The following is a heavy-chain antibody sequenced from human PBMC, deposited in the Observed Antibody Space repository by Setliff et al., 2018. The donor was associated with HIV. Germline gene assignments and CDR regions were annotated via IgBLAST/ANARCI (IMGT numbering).Heavy chain of an antibody. V-gene: IGHV4-4*08. J-gene: IGHJ4*02. Sequence: SETLSLTCTVYGGSISSYYWSWIRQPPGKGLEWIGYIYTTGSTNYNPSLKSRVTMSVDTSKNQFSLRLTSVTAADTAVYFCARPRITMIMMLNYFDYWGQGTLVTVSS. CDR1: GGSISSYY. CDR2: IYTTGST. D-gene: IGHD3-22*01. CDR3: ARPRITMIMMLNYFDY.